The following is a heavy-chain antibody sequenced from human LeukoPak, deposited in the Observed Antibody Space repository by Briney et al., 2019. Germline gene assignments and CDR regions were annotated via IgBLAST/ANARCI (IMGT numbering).Heavy chain of an antibody. CDR2: IYYSGST. CDR1: GGSISSYY. D-gene: IGHD2-2*01. V-gene: IGHV4-59*01. J-gene: IGHJ5*02. Sequence: SETLSLTCTVSGGSISSYYWSWIRQPPGKGLEWIGYIYYSGSTNYNPSLKSRVTISVDTSKNQFSLKPSSVTAADTAVYYCARGAAGGYCSSTSCYNWFDPWGQGTLVTVSS. CDR3: ARGAAGGYCSSTSCYNWFDP.